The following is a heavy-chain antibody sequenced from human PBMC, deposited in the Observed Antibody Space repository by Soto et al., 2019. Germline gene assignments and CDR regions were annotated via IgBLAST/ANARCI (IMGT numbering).Heavy chain of an antibody. Sequence: QVQLVQSGAEVKKPGASVKVSCKASGYTFTSYDINWVRQATGQGLEWMGWMNPNSGNTGYAQKFQGRVTMTRNTSRSTAYMELGSLRSEDTAVYYCARGACGGDCYLYYYYGMDVWGQGTTVTVSS. CDR1: GYTFTSYD. V-gene: IGHV1-8*01. CDR3: ARGACGGDCYLYYYYGMDV. CDR2: MNPNSGNT. J-gene: IGHJ6*02. D-gene: IGHD2-21*02.